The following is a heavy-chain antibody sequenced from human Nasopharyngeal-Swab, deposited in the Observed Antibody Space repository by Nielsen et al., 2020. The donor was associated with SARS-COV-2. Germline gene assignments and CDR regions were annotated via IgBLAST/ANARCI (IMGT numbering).Heavy chain of an antibody. J-gene: IGHJ6*02. CDR3: ARVPTMEVMHYYYGMDV. D-gene: IGHD3-10*01. CDR2: INSDGSST. Sequence: GESLKISCSASGFTFSSYWMHWVRQAPGKGLVWVSRINSDGSSTSYADSVKGRFTISRDNAKNTLYLQMNSLRAEDTAVYYCARVPTMEVMHYYYGMDVWGQGTTVTVSS. CDR1: GFTFSSYW. V-gene: IGHV3-74*01.